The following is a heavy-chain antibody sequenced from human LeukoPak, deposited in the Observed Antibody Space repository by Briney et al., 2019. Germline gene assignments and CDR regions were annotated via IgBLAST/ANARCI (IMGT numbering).Heavy chain of an antibody. V-gene: IGHV4-39*01. D-gene: IGHD6-13*01. CDR2: IYYSGST. Sequence: PSETLSLTCTVSGGSISSSSYYWGWIRQPPGKGLEWLGSIYYSGSTYYHPSLKSRVTISVDTSKNQFSLKLSSVTAADTAVYYCARQFMAAGPWGQGTLVTVSS. J-gene: IGHJ5*02. CDR3: ARQFMAAGP. CDR1: GGSISSSSYY.